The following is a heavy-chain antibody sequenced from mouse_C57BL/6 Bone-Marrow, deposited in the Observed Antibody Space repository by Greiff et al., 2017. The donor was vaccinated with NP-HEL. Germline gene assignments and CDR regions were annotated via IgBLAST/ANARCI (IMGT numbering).Heavy chain of an antibody. V-gene: IGHV1-64*01. D-gene: IGHD1-1*01. CDR3: ARVDLRFPFDY. CDR1: GYTFTSYW. CDR2: IHPNSGST. Sequence: VQLQQPGAELVKPGASVKLSCKSSGYTFTSYWMHWVKQRPGQGLEWIGMIHPNSGSTNYNEKFKSKATLTVDKSSSTAYMQLSSLTSEDYAVYYCARVDLRFPFDYWGQGTTLTVSS. J-gene: IGHJ2*01.